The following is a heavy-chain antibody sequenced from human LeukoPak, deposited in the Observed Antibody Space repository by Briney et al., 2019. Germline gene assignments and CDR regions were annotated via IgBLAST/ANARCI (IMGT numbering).Heavy chain of an antibody. J-gene: IGHJ4*02. CDR2: ISGSGGST. CDR1: GFTFSSYA. CDR3: ARSFVVVTAQFDY. V-gene: IGHV3-23*01. Sequence: GGSLRLSCAASGFTFSSYAMSWVRQAPEKGLEWVSAISGSGGSTYYADSVKGRFTISRDNSKNTLYLQMNSLRAEDMAVYYCARSFVVVTAQFDYWGQGTLVTVSS. D-gene: IGHD2-21*02.